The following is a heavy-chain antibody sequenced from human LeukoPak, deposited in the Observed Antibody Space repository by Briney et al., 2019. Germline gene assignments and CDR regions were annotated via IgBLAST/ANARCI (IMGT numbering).Heavy chain of an antibody. D-gene: IGHD5-18*01. CDR2: ISSSSSYI. J-gene: IGHJ4*02. Sequence: GGSLRLSCAASGFTFSSYSMNWVRQAPGKGLEWVSSISSSSSYIYYADSVKGRFTISRDNAKNSLYLQMNSLRAEDTAVYYCARDDPTAMCCFDYWGQGTLVTVSS. CDR1: GFTFSSYS. V-gene: IGHV3-21*01. CDR3: ARDDPTAMCCFDY.